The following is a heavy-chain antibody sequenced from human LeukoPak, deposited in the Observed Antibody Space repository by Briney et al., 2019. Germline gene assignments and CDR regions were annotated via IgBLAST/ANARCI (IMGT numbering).Heavy chain of an antibody. D-gene: IGHD4-11*01. Sequence: GGSLRLSCAASGFTFSTYWMPWVRQVPGKGLVWVSRINSDGSSTDSADSVKGRFTISRDNAKNTLSLQMNSLRAEDTAVYYCATSLTTGYWGQGTLVTVSS. J-gene: IGHJ4*02. V-gene: IGHV3-74*01. CDR2: INSDGSST. CDR1: GFTFSTYW. CDR3: ATSLTTGY.